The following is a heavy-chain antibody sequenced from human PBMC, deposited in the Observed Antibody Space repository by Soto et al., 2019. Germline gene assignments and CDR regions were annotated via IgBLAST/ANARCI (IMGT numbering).Heavy chain of an antibody. CDR3: ARGPGIVLVPAIAEDY. Sequence: DSVKVSCKASGYTFTGYYMHWVRQAPGQGLEWMGWINPNSGGTNYAQKFQGRVTMTRDTSISTAYMELGRLRSDDTAVYYCARGPGIVLVPAIAEDYWGPGPLVTVSS. V-gene: IGHV1-2*02. CDR1: GYTFTGYY. CDR2: INPNSGGT. D-gene: IGHD2-21*02. J-gene: IGHJ4*02.